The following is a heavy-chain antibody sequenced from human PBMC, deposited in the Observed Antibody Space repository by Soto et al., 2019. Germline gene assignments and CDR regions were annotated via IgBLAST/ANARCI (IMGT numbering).Heavy chain of an antibody. CDR3: AAGGYSYGFHWYFDL. CDR2: IVVGSGHT. D-gene: IGHD5-18*01. V-gene: IGHV1-58*02. Sequence: QMQLVQSGPEVKKPGTSVKVSCKASGFTFTSSAMQWVRQARGQRLEWIGWIVVGSGHTNYAQKFQERVTIPGDMSTSTAYKELSSLRSEDTAVYYCAAGGYSYGFHWYFDLWGRGTLVTVSS. J-gene: IGHJ2*01. CDR1: GFTFTSSA.